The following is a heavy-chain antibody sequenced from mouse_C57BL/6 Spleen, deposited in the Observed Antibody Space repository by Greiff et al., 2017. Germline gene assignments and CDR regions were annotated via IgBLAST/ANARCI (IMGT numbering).Heavy chain of an antibody. D-gene: IGHD2-2*01. Sequence: VQLKESGAELVRPGASVKLSCTASGFNIKDYYMHWVKQRPEQGLEWIGRIDPEDGDTEYAPKFQGKATMTADTSSTTAYLQLSSLTSEDTAVYYCTTLMVTTGGFDYWGQGTTLTVSS. CDR3: TTLMVTTGGFDY. CDR1: GFNIKDYY. CDR2: IDPEDGDT. J-gene: IGHJ2*01. V-gene: IGHV14-1*01.